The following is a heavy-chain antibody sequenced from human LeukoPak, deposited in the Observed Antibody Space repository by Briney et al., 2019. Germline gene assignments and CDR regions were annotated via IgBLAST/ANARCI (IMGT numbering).Heavy chain of an antibody. D-gene: IGHD3-10*01. CDR1: GFTFSSYA. Sequence: RPGGSLRLSCAASGFTFSSYAMSWIRQPPGKGLEWIGEINHSGSTNYNPSLKSRVTISVDTSKNQFSLKLSSVTAADTAVYYCVSRPLWFGELSHAFDIWGQGTMVTVSS. CDR2: INHSGST. J-gene: IGHJ3*02. V-gene: IGHV4-34*01. CDR3: VSRPLWFGELSHAFDI.